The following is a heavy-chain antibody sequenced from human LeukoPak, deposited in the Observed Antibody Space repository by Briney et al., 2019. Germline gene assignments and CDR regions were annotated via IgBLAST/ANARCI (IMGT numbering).Heavy chain of an antibody. D-gene: IGHD2-2*01. CDR1: GGSFSGYY. Sequence: SETLSLTCAVYGGSFSGYYWSWIRQPPGKGLEWIGEINHSGSTNYNPSLKSRVTISVDTSKNQSSLKLTSVTAADTAVYYCARGGLYCSSSSCTPDWFDPWGQGTLVTVSS. J-gene: IGHJ5*02. CDR2: INHSGST. V-gene: IGHV4-34*01. CDR3: ARGGLYCSSSSCTPDWFDP.